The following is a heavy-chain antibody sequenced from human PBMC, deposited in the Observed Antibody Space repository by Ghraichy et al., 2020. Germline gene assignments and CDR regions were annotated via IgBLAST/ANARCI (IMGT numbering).Heavy chain of an antibody. V-gene: IGHV3-23*01. CDR2: ISGSGGST. D-gene: IGHD6-19*01. CDR1: GFTFSSYA. J-gene: IGHJ4*02. CDR3: AKASESVVAGYYFDY. Sequence: GGSLRLSCAASGFTFSSYAMSWVRQAPGKGLEWVSAISGSGGSTYYADSVKGRFTISRDNSKNTLYLQMNSLRAEDTAVYYCAKASESVVAGYYFDYWGQGTLVTVSS.